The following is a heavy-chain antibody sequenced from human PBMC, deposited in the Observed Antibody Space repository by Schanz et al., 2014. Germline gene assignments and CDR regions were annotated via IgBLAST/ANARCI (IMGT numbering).Heavy chain of an antibody. CDR2: IGTSGGT. D-gene: IGHD6-25*01. Sequence: EVQLLESGGGLVQPGGSLKLSYAASGLIFSNYVMSWVRQAPGKGLEWVSTIGTSGGTNYAESVKGRFTISRDNSKNTLYLQMNSLRAEDTAVYYCAKGSYSSGWRGDYFDEWGQGTLVTVAS. J-gene: IGHJ4*02. CDR1: GLIFSNYV. V-gene: IGHV3-23*01. CDR3: AKGSYSSGWRGDYFDE.